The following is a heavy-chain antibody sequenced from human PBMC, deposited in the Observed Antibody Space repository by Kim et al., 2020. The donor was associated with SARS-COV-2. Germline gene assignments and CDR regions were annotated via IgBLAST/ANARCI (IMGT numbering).Heavy chain of an antibody. CDR2: ISSSSSTI. J-gene: IGHJ6*02. V-gene: IGHV3-48*04. D-gene: IGHD3-10*01. CDR3: ARDRLLWFGELSAGGMDV. CDR1: GFTFSSYS. Sequence: GGSLRLSCAASGFTFSSYSMNWVRQAPGKGLEWVSYISSSSSTIYYADSVKGRFTISRDNAKNSLYLQMNSLRAEDTAVYYCARDRLLWFGELSAGGMDVWGQGTTVTVSS.